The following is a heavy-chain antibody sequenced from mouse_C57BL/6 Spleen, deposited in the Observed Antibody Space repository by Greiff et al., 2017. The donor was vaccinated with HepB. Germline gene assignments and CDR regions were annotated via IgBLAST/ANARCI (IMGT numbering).Heavy chain of an antibody. D-gene: IGHD2-3*01. J-gene: IGHJ2*01. Sequence: QVQLQQSGAELVRPGASVKLSCTASGYTFTSYWITWVKQRPGQGLEWIGDIYPGSGSTNYNEKFKSKATLTVDTSSSTAYMQLSSLTSEDSAVYYCARGGGWLLHFDYWGQGTTLTVSS. CDR3: ARGGGWLLHFDY. CDR2: IYPGSGST. CDR1: GYTFTSYW. V-gene: IGHV1-55*01.